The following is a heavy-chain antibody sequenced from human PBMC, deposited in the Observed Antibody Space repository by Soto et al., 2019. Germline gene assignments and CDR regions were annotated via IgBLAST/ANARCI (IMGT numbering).Heavy chain of an antibody. CDR3: VRHGNGTPFYFDF. V-gene: IGHV5-10-1*03. D-gene: IGHD1-1*01. CDR1: GYRFINYW. J-gene: IGHJ4*02. CDR2: IDPSDSYT. Sequence: EVQLVQSGAEVKKPGEFLRLSCQGSGYRFINYWISWVRQMPGKGLEWVGRIDPSDSYTVYSPSFQGHVTISIDTAINTAFLEWRSLQASDTAMYYCVRHGNGTPFYFDFWGRGTLVPVSS.